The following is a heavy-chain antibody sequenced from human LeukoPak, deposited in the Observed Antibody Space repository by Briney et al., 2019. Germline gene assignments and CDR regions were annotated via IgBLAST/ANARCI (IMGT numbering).Heavy chain of an antibody. V-gene: IGHV3-48*03. J-gene: IGHJ4*02. Sequence: GGSLRLSCAASGFTFSSYEMNWVRQAPGKGLEWVSYISNSGRTKYYADSVKGRFTISRVNAKNSLYLQMNSLRAEDTAVYYCARISTTVTSNYWGQGTLVTVSS. CDR2: ISNSGRTK. CDR1: GFTFSSYE. D-gene: IGHD4-17*01. CDR3: ARISTTVTSNY.